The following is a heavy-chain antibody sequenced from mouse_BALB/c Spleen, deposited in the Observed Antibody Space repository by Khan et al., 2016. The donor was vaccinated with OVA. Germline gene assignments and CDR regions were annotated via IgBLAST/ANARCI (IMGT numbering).Heavy chain of an antibody. CDR2: ISYSGST. V-gene: IGHV3-2*02. CDR1: GYSITSDYA. D-gene: IGHD4-1*01. Sequence: EVQLQESGPGLVKPSQSLSLTCTVTGYSITSDYAWNWIRQFPGNKLEWMGYISYSGSTTYNPSLKSRISITRDTSKNQFFLQLKSVTTEDTATXYCASVLGRYYAMDYWGQGTSVTVSS. CDR3: ASVLGRYYAMDY. J-gene: IGHJ4*01.